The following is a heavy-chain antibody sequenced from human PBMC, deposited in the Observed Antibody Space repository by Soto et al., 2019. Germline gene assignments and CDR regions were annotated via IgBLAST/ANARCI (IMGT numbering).Heavy chain of an antibody. Sequence: PSETLSLTCTVSGGSISSGGYYWSWIRQHPGKGLEWIGYIYHSGSTNYNPSLKSRVTISVDKSKNQFSLKLSSVTAADTAVYYCASYPYYYYGMDVWGQGTTVTVSS. CDR2: IYHSGST. CDR3: ASYPYYYYGMDV. J-gene: IGHJ6*02. V-gene: IGHV4-31*03. CDR1: GGSISSGGYY.